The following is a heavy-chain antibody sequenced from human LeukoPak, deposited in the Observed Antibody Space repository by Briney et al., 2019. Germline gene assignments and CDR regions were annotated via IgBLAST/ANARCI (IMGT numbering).Heavy chain of an antibody. CDR1: GFTFSSYA. V-gene: IGHV3-64D*06. D-gene: IGHD5-12*01. CDR3: ARVYSGYDSYDH. CDR2: ISSNGGST. Sequence: GGSLRLSCSASGFTFSSYAMHWVRQAPGKGLEYVSAISSNGGSTYYADSVKGRFTISRDNSKNTLYLQMSSLRAEDTAVYYCARVYSGYDSYDHWGQGTLVTVSS. J-gene: IGHJ4*02.